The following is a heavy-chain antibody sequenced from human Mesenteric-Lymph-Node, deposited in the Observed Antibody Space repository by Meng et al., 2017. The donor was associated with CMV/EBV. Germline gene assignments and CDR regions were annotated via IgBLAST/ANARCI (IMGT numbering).Heavy chain of an antibody. V-gene: IGHV3-53*01. J-gene: IGHJ4*02. CDR1: GLTVSDNY. D-gene: IGHD2-2*01. Sequence: SGLTVSDNYMIWVRQATGKGLEWVSIIYSSGAAYYADSVKGRFTISRDNSKNTLSLQMNSLRAEDTAVYFCARGDTLPAAYYFFDYWGQGTLVTVSS. CDR3: ARGDTLPAAYYFFDY. CDR2: IYSSGAA.